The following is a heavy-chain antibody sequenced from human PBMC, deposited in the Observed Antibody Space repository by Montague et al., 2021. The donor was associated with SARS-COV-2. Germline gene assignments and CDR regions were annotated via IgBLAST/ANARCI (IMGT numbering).Heavy chain of an antibody. Sequence: SETLSLTCTVSGGSIGSNTNYWNWIRQPPGKGLEWIGSPSYSGTTYYNPSLKSRVTISVDTSKNQFSLKLSSVTATDTAVYYCARRGRGSDILTCYRDCFDLWGRGTMVTVSS. J-gene: IGHJ3*01. D-gene: IGHD3-9*01. CDR3: ARRGRGSDILTCYRDCFDL. V-gene: IGHV4-39*01. CDR2: PSYSGTT. CDR1: GGSIGSNTNY.